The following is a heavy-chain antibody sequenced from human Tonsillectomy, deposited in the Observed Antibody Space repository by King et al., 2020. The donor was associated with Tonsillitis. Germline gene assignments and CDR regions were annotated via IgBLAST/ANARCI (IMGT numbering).Heavy chain of an antibody. V-gene: IGHV4-34*01. CDR1: GGSFSANY. CDR3: ARGDFDP. Sequence: VQLQQWGAGLLKPSETLSLTCAVYGGSFSANYWSWIRQHPGKGLEWIGEINHSGSTNYNPSLKSRVTISVDTSKNQFSLNLSSVTAADTAVYFCARGDFDPWGQGTLVTVSS. CDR2: INHSGST. J-gene: IGHJ5*02.